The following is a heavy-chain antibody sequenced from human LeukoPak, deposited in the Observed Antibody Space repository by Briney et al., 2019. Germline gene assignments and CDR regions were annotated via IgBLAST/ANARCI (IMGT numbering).Heavy chain of an antibody. CDR3: ARSQAYSYDSSGYGGLDY. CDR1: GYTFTTYG. CDR2: ISGYNGNT. Sequence: ASLKVSCKASGYTFTTYGISWVRQAPGQGLEWMGWISGYNGNTNYAQKLQGRVTMTTDTSTSTAYMELRSLRSDDTAVYYCARSQAYSYDSSGYGGLDYWGQGTLVTVSS. J-gene: IGHJ4*02. V-gene: IGHV1-18*01. D-gene: IGHD3-22*01.